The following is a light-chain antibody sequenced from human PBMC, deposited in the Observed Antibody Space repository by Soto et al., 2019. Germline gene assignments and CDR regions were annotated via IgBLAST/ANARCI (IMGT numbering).Light chain of an antibody. Sequence: QSALTQPPSASGSPGQSVTISCTGTSSDVGGYNYVSWYQHHPGKAPKFIIYDVSKRPSGVPDRFSGSKSGNTASLTVSGLQAEDEGDYYCSSYAGSNFDVFGTGTKVTVL. V-gene: IGLV2-8*01. CDR1: SSDVGGYNY. J-gene: IGLJ1*01. CDR2: DVS. CDR3: SSYAGSNFDV.